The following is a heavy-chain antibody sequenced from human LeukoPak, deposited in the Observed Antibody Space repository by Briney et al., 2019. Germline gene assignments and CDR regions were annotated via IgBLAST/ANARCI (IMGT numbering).Heavy chain of an antibody. D-gene: IGHD4-17*01. CDR3: ARESDGDYYYYYYMDV. V-gene: IGHV4-34*01. CDR2: INHSGST. Sequence: SETLSLTCAVYGGSFSGYYWSWIRQPPGKGLEWIGEINHSGSTNYNPSLKSRVTISVDTSKNQFSLKLSSVTAADTAVYYCARESDGDYYYYYYMDVWGKGTTVTVSS. J-gene: IGHJ6*03. CDR1: GGSFSGYY.